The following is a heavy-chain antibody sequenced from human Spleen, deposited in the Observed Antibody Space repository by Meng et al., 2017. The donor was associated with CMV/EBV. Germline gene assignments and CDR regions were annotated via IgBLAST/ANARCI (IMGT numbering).Heavy chain of an antibody. J-gene: IGHJ5*02. D-gene: IGHD3-3*01. CDR1: GYTFTSYD. CDR2: MNPNTDNT. CDR3: ARGLTDFGVVSGVSDWFDP. Sequence: ASVKVSYKASGYTFTSYDINWVRQATGQGLEWMGWMNPNTDNTGYAQKFQGRVTMTRNTSINTAYMELSSLRSEDTAVYYCARGLTDFGVVSGVSDWFDPWGQGTLVTVSS. V-gene: IGHV1-8*01.